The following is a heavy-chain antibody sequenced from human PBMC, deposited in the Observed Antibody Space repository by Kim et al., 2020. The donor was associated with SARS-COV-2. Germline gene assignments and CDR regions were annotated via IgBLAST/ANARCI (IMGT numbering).Heavy chain of an antibody. Sequence: SVKVSCKASGGTFSSYAISWVRQAPGQGLEWMGGIIPIFGTANYAQKFQGRVTITADESTSTAYMELSSLRSEDTAVYYCARNDIMTTVTNTGTRDYKSDYSYYGMDVWGQGTTVTVSS. CDR1: GGTFSSYA. D-gene: IGHD4-4*01. CDR2: IIPIFGTA. J-gene: IGHJ6*02. V-gene: IGHV1-69*13. CDR3: ARNDIMTTVTNTGTRDYKSDYSYYGMDV.